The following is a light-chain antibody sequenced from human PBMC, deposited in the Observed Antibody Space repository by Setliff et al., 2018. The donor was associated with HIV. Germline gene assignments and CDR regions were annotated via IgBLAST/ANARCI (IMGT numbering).Light chain of an antibody. CDR1: SSNIGSNT. Sequence: VLTQPPSASGTPGQRVTISCSGSSSNIGSNTVNWYQQLPGTAPKLLIYSNDQRPSGVPDRFSGSKSGTSASLAISGLQSEDETDYYCAAWDDSLNGVVFGGGTKGTVL. V-gene: IGLV1-44*01. J-gene: IGLJ2*01. CDR3: AAWDDSLNGVV. CDR2: SND.